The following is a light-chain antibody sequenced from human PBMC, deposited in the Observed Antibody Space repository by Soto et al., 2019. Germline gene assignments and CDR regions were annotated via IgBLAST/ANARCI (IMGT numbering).Light chain of an antibody. CDR2: KAS. CDR1: QSISSW. CDR3: QQYNSYPYA. V-gene: IGKV1-5*03. J-gene: IGKJ5*01. Sequence: DIQMTQSPSTLSASVGDRVTITCRASQSISSWLAWYQQKPGKAPKLLIYKASSLESGVPSRFSGSGSGTEFTLTISSLQPDDFATYYCQQYNSYPYAFGQGTRLEIK.